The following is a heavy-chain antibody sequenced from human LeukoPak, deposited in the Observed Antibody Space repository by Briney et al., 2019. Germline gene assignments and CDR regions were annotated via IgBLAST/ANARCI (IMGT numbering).Heavy chain of an antibody. CDR1: GFTFSNYA. D-gene: IGHD2-2*01. J-gene: IGHJ4*02. V-gene: IGHV3-23*01. CDR2: ISGSGGST. CDR3: AKDSWGYCSSASCFPWDN. Sequence: GGSLRLSCAASGFTFSNYAMSWVRQAPGKGLEWVSAISGSGGSTYYADSVKGRFTISRDNSKNTLYLQMNSLRAEDTAVYYCAKDSWGYCSSASCFPWDNWGQGTLVTVSS.